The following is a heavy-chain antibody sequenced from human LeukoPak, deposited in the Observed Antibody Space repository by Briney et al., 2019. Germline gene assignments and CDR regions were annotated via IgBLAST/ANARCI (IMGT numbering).Heavy chain of an antibody. V-gene: IGHV1-2*02. CDR2: INPKSGGT. Sequence: GASVKVSCKASGYTFTGYYMHWVRQAPGQGLEWMGWINPKSGGTNYAQKFQGRVTMTRDTSISTAYMELSRLRSDDTAVYYCARAELLRYFDWSDFNWFDPWGQGTLVTVSS. D-gene: IGHD3-9*01. J-gene: IGHJ5*02. CDR3: ARAELLRYFDWSDFNWFDP. CDR1: GYTFTGYY.